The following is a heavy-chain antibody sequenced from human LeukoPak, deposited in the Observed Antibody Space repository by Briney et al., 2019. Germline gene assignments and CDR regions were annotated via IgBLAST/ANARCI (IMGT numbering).Heavy chain of an antibody. CDR1: GGSFSGYY. J-gene: IGHJ4*02. D-gene: IGHD2-15*01. CDR3: ARRASVAATLDY. V-gene: IGHV4-34*01. Sequence: PSETPSLTCAVYGGSFSGYYWSWIRQPPGKGLEWIGDINHSGSTNYNPSLKSRVTMSVDTSKNQFSLKLSSVTAADTAVYYCARRASVAATLDYWGRGTLVTVSS. CDR2: INHSGST.